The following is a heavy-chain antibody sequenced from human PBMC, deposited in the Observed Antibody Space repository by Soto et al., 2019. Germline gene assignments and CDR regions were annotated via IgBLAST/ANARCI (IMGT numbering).Heavy chain of an antibody. D-gene: IGHD3-3*01. CDR1: GYTFTSYD. V-gene: IGHV1-8*01. J-gene: IGHJ5*02. Sequence: ASVKVSCKASGYTFTSYDINWVRQATGQRHEWMGWMNPNSGNTGYAQKFQGRVTMTRNTSISTAYMELSSLRSEDTAVYYCVVLRFLEWLFLPPNWFDPWGQGTLVTVSS. CDR2: MNPNSGNT. CDR3: VVLRFLEWLFLPPNWFDP.